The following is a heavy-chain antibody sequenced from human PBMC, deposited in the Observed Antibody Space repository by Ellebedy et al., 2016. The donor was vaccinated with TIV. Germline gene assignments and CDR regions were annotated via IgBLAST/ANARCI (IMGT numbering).Heavy chain of an antibody. Sequence: GESLKISCTASGFTFSDFYMTWIRQAPGRGLEWISYIAGSSRYTSYADSVKGRFTISRDNAKNSLYLQVTSLRAEDTAVYYCARGGRSDSYTGDAFDIWGQGTTVTVSS. CDR2: IAGSSRYT. V-gene: IGHV3-11*06. D-gene: IGHD2-21*01. CDR3: ARGGRSDSYTGDAFDI. CDR1: GFTFSDFY. J-gene: IGHJ3*02.